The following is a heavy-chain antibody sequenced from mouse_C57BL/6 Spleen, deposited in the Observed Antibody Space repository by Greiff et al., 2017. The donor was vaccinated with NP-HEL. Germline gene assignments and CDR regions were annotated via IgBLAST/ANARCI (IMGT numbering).Heavy chain of an antibody. CDR3: ARWRITRYFDV. CDR1: GYTFTSYW. D-gene: IGHD2-4*01. Sequence: VQLQQPGAELVKPGASVKLSCKASGYTFTSYWMHWVKQRPGQGLEWIGMIHPNSGSTNYNEKFKSKATLTVDKSSSTAYMQLSSLTSEDSAVYYCARWRITRYFDVWGTGTTVTVSS. V-gene: IGHV1-64*01. J-gene: IGHJ1*03. CDR2: IHPNSGST.